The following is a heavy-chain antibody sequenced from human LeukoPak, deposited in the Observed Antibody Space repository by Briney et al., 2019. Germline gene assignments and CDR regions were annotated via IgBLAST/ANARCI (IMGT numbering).Heavy chain of an antibody. CDR3: ARHYVSWFGRGYDY. Sequence: SETLSLTCAVYGGSFSGYYWSWIRQPPGKGLEWIGEINHSGSTNYNPSLKSRVTISVDTSKNQFSLKLSSVTAADTAVYYCARHYVSWFGRGYDYWGQGTLVTVSS. CDR1: GGSFSGYY. J-gene: IGHJ4*02. V-gene: IGHV4-34*01. D-gene: IGHD3-10*01. CDR2: INHSGST.